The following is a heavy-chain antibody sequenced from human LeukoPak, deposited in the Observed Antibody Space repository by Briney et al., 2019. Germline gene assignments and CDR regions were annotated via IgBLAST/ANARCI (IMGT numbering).Heavy chain of an antibody. CDR2: ISSSSSYI. Sequence: GGSLRLSCGASGFTLGTYIMHWVRQAPGKGLEWVSSISSSSSYIYYADSVKGRFTISRDNAKNSLYLQMNSLRAEDTAVYYCASGSGTSPQFDYWGQGTLVTVSS. J-gene: IGHJ4*02. CDR3: ASGSGTSPQFDY. D-gene: IGHD1-1*01. CDR1: GFTLGTYI. V-gene: IGHV3-21*01.